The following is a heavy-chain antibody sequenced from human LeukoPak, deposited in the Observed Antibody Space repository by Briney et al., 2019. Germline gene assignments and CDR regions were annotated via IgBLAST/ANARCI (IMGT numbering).Heavy chain of an antibody. J-gene: IGHJ3*01. CDR3: VKERMLWFGELSAFDV. CDR2: ISGSGGST. V-gene: IGHV3-23*01. D-gene: IGHD3-10*01. Sequence: PGGSLRLSCAASGFTFSSYAMSWVRQAPGKGLEWVSAISGSGGSTYYADSAKGRFTISRDNSRNTQYLQMNSLRSEDTAVYYCVKERMLWFGELSAFDVWGQGTVVTVSS. CDR1: GFTFSSYA.